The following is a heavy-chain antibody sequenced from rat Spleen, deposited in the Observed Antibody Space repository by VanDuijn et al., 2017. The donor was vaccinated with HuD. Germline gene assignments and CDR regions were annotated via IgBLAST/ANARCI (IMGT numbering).Heavy chain of an antibody. Sequence: QVQLKESGPGLVQPSQTLSLTCTVSGFSPTNYHVSWVRQPSGKGPEWMGRMWYDGDTTYNSALKSRLSISRDTSKNQVLLKMNSLQTEDTAMYFCARSAKYYYDGSYYYVHFDYWGQGVMVTVSS. D-gene: IGHD1-12*02. CDR3: ARSAKYYYDGSYYYVHFDY. V-gene: IGHV2-43*01. CDR1: GFSPTNYH. J-gene: IGHJ2*01. CDR2: MWYDGDT.